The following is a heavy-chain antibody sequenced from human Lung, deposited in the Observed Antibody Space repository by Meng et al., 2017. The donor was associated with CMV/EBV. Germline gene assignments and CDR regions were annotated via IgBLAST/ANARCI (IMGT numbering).Heavy chain of an antibody. CDR2: IYTSGTT. CDR1: GGSISSYY. J-gene: IGHJ4*02. Sequence: QGPLQEAGQGLVQPSAPLSLTCPASGGSISSYYGSWIRQPAGKGLEWIGRIYTSGTTIYNPSLKSRLTLSLDTSRNQFSLKLNSVTAADTAVYYCARAEADTGNFDYWGQGTLVTVSS. D-gene: IGHD6-19*01. V-gene: IGHV4-4*07. CDR3: ARAEADTGNFDY.